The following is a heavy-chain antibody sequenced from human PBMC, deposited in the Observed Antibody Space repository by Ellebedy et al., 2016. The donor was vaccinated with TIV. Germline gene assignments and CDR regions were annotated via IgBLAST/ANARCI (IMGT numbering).Heavy chain of an antibody. D-gene: IGHD5-24*01. CDR2: IYSGGST. CDR3: ARATSGFDY. V-gene: IGHV3-53*01. CDR1: GFTVSSNY. Sequence: GESLKISCAASGFTVSSNYMSWVRQAPGKGLEWVSVIYSGGSTYYADSVKGRFIISGDSAKNSLYLQMNSLRAEDTAVYYCARATSGFDYWGQGALATVSS. J-gene: IGHJ4*02.